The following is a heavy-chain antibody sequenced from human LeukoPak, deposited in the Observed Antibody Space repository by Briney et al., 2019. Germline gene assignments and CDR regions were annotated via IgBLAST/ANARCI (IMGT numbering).Heavy chain of an antibody. V-gene: IGHV1-2*02. J-gene: IGHJ3*02. CDR3: ARVAIVDAFDI. CDR1: GYTFTGYY. Sequence: ASVKVSCKASGYTFTGYYMHWVRQAPGQGLEWMGWINPNSGGTNYAQKFQGRVTMTRDTSISTAYMELRSLRSDDTAVYYCARVAIVDAFDIWGQGTMVTVSS. CDR2: INPNSGGT. D-gene: IGHD1-26*01.